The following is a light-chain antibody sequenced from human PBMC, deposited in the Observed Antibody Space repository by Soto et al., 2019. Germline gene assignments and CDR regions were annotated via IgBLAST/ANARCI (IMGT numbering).Light chain of an antibody. CDR3: QSYDSTLSAPI. CDR1: SSNIGTGYD. J-gene: IGLJ2*01. V-gene: IGLV1-40*01. CDR2: ENN. Sequence: QSVLTQPASVSGAPGQRVTISCSGSSSNIGTGYDVHWYQQLPEAAPKLLIYENNNRPSGVPDRFSGSRSGTSASLAITGLEADDEADYYCQSYDSTLSAPIFGGGTKVTVL.